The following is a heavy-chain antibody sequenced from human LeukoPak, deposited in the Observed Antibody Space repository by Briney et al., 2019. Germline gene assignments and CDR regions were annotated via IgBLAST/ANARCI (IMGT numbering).Heavy chain of an antibody. D-gene: IGHD4/OR15-4a*01. V-gene: IGHV3-30*04. CDR2: ISYDGSNK. CDR1: GFTFSSYA. J-gene: IGHJ3*02. Sequence: GRSLRLSCAASGFTFSSYAMHWVRQAPGKGLEWVAVISYDGSNKYYADSVKGRFTISRDNSKNTLYLQMNSLRAEDTAVYYCARREPTMVTHWAFDIWGQGTMVTVSS. CDR3: ARREPTMVTHWAFDI.